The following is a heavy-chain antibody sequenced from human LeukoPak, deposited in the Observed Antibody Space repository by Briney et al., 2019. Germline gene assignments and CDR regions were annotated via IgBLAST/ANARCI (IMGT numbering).Heavy chain of an antibody. CDR3: ARDQYISSFRYYGMDV. V-gene: IGHV4-31*03. Sequence: SETLSLTCTVSGGSISISGYYWTWIRQHPGKGLEWVGYIDNSGTTYYNSSLKSRVTISADTSKNQFSLRLSSVTAADTAVYYCARDQYISSFRYYGMDVWGQGTTVTVSS. J-gene: IGHJ6*02. CDR2: IDNSGTT. CDR1: GGSISISGYY. D-gene: IGHD6-13*01.